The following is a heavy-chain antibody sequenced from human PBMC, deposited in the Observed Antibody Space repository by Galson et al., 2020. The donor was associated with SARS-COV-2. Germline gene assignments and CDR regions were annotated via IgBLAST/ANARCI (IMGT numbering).Heavy chain of an antibody. D-gene: IGHD2-2*02. Sequence: SVKVSCKASGGTFNNYAISWVRQAPGQGLEWMGGIIPLLDISNYAQKFQGRVTITADTSTNTAYMELSSLRSEDTGVYYCARDADQRGHWSGIRCYTHRNGFDPLGEGTLVAGSS. V-gene: IGHV1-69*10. CDR1: GGTFNNYA. CDR3: ARDADQRGHWSGIRCYTHRNGFDP. CDR2: IIPLLDIS. J-gene: IGHJ5*02.